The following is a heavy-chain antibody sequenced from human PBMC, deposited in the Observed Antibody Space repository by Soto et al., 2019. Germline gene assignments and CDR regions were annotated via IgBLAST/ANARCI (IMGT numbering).Heavy chain of an antibody. D-gene: IGHD3-10*01. CDR1: GGSISSSSYY. Sequence: QLQLQESGPGLVKPSETLSLTCTVSGGSISSSSYYWGWIRQPPGKGLEWIGSIYYSGSTYYNPSLKSRVTISVDTSKNQFSLKLSSVTAADTAVYYCARWKSRYGSGPNWFDPWGQGTLVTVSS. J-gene: IGHJ5*02. CDR3: ARWKSRYGSGPNWFDP. CDR2: IYYSGST. V-gene: IGHV4-39*01.